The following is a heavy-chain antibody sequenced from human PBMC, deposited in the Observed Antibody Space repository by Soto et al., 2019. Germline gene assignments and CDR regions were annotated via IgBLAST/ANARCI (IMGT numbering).Heavy chain of an antibody. V-gene: IGHV3-7*03. CDR1: GFTFSGYW. Sequence: GGSLRLSCAASGFTFSGYWMTWVRQAPGKGLEWVADIKKDGTEKYYVDSVKGRFTISRDNDKKSVYLQMNGLAVEDTAVYRCARGPSYSDYSNDWFFDSWGQGALVTVSS. CDR3: ARGPSYSDYSNDWFFDS. J-gene: IGHJ4*02. CDR2: IKKDGTEK. D-gene: IGHD3-9*01.